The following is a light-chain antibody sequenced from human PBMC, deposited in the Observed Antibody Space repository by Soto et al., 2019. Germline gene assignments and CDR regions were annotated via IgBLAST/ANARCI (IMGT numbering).Light chain of an antibody. Sequence: ESVLTQSPGTLSLSPGERATLSCRASQSVSSNYLAWYQQKPGQAPRLLIYGASTSATGIPDRFSGSGSGTDFPLTISRLEPEDSAVYYCQQYGSSPAWTFGQAAKVEIK. CDR2: GAS. J-gene: IGKJ1*01. CDR3: QQYGSSPAWT. CDR1: QSVSSNY. V-gene: IGKV3-20*01.